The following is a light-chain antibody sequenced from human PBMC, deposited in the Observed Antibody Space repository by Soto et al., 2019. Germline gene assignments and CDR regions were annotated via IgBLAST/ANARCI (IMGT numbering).Light chain of an antibody. J-gene: IGKJ1*01. V-gene: IGKV1-6*01. CDR1: QDIRNG. Sequence: AIQMTQSPSSLSAAVGDRVTITCRASQDIRNGLGWYQQKPGKAPKLLIYAASSLQSGVPSRFSGSGSGTDFTLTISSLQPEDFATYYCLQDYNYPRTFGQGTKVEIK. CDR3: LQDYNYPRT. CDR2: AAS.